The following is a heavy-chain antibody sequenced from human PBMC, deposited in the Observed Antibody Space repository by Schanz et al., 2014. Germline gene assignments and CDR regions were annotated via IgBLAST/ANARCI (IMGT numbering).Heavy chain of an antibody. CDR1: GFTFSDHY. D-gene: IGHD1-1*01. V-gene: IGHV3-72*01. Sequence: EVQLVESGGGMVQPGGSLRLSCAASGFTFSDHYMHWVRQAPGKGLEWVGRITNKPNNDNTEYAASGKGRFTISRDDSRNSLYLQMSRQKTEDTAVYYCVRHDVHDYWGQGTLVTVSA. CDR2: ITNKPNNDNT. J-gene: IGHJ4*02. CDR3: VRHDVHDY.